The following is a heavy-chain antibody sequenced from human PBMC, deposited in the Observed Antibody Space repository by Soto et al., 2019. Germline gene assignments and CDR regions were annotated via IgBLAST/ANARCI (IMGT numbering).Heavy chain of an antibody. CDR2: ISGSGGST. V-gene: IGHV3-23*01. J-gene: IGHJ4*02. CDR3: AKDAGGDFDY. D-gene: IGHD3-10*01. Sequence: EVQLLESGGGLVQPGGSLRLSCAASGFTFSSYVMSWVRQAPGKGLEWVSAISGSGGSTYHADSVKGRFTISRDNSKNALDLQTNSLRAEDTAVYYCAKDAGGDFDYWGQGTLVTVSS. CDR1: GFTFSSYV.